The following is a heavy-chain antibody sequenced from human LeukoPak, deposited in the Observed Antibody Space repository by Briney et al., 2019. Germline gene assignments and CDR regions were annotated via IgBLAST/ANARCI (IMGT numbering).Heavy chain of an antibody. CDR3: ARDPEPQLPPYYFDY. CDR2: IWYDGSNK. Sequence: GGSLRLSCAASGFTFSSYGMHWVRQAPGKGLEWVAVIWYDGSNKYYADSVKGRFTISRDNSKNTLYLQMNSLRAEDTAVYYCARDPEPQLPPYYFDYWGQGTLVTVSS. V-gene: IGHV3-33*08. J-gene: IGHJ4*02. CDR1: GFTFSSYG. D-gene: IGHD1-14*01.